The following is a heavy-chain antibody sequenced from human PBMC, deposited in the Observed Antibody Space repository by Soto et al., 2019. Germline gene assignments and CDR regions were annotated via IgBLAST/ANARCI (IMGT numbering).Heavy chain of an antibody. J-gene: IGHJ4*02. Sequence: GGSLRLSCAASGFTLSSYDMHWVRQATGKGLEWVSAIGTAGDTYYPGSVKGRFTISRENAKNSLYLQMNTLRAGDTAVYYCARGSGGAYADYWGQGTLVTVSS. D-gene: IGHD2-21*01. CDR2: IGTAGDT. V-gene: IGHV3-13*01. CDR1: GFTLSSYD. CDR3: ARGSGGAYADY.